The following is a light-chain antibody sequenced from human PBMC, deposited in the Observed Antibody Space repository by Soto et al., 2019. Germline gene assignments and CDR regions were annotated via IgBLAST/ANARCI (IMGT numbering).Light chain of an antibody. V-gene: IGKV1-39*01. CDR1: QSISSY. CDR2: AAS. J-gene: IGKJ4*01. CDR3: QQSYSTPLT. Sequence: IQMTQSPSSLSACVGDRVTITCRASQSISSYLNWYQKKPGKAPKLLIYAASSLQSGVPSRFSGSGSGTDFTLTISSLQPEDFATYYCQQSYSTPLTFGGGTKADIK.